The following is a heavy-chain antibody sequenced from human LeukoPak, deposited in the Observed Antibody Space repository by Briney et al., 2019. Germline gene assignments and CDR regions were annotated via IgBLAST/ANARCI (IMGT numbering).Heavy chain of an antibody. CDR2: IYHSGST. D-gene: IGHD4-17*01. J-gene: IGHJ4*02. V-gene: IGHV4-30-2*01. CDR3: ARGGDEYGYFDY. Sequence: SETLSLTCAVSGGSISSGGYSWSWIRQPPGKGLEWIGYIYHSGSTYYNPSLKSRVTISVDRSKNQFSLKLSSVTAADTAVYYCARGGDEYGYFDYWGQGTLVTVSS. CDR1: GGSISSGGYS.